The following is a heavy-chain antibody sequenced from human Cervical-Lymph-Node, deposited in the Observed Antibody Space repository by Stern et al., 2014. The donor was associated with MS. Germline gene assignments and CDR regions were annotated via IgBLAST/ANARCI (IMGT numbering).Heavy chain of an antibody. D-gene: IGHD6-13*01. J-gene: IGHJ4*02. CDR1: GFSLSTSGMC. CDR3: ARNTVRGIAAILEFDY. CDR2: LDWDDDK. V-gene: IGHV2-70*15. Sequence: QVTLRESGPALVKPTQTLTLTCTFSGFSLSTSGMCVSWIRQPPGKALEWLARLDWDDDKYYSTSLKTRLTISKDTSKNQVVLTMTNMDPVDTATYYCARNTVRGIAAILEFDYWGQGTLVTVSS.